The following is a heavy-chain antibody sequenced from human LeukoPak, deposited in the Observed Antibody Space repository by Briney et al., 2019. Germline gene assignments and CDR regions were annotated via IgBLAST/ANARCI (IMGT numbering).Heavy chain of an antibody. D-gene: IGHD6-13*01. CDR3: AKGGSSWSEIDY. J-gene: IGHJ4*02. CDR1: GFTFSSYG. CDR2: ISGSGGST. V-gene: IGHV3-23*01. Sequence: GGSLRLSCAASGFTFSSYGMSWVRQTPGKGLEWVSAISGSGGSTYYADSVKGRFTISRDNSKNTLYLQMNSLRGDDTAVYYCAKGGSSWSEIDYWGQGSLVTVSS.